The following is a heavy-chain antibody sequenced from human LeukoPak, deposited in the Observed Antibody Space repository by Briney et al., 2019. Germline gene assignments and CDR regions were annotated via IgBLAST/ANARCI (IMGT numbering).Heavy chain of an antibody. CDR3: ASAEYCSGGSCSFDAFDI. Sequence: GGSLRLSCAASGFTFSSYWMHWVRQAPGKGLVWVSRINSDGSSTSYADSVRGRFTISRDNAKNTLYLQMNSLGAEDTAVYYCASAEYCSGGSCSFDAFDIWGQGTMVTASS. J-gene: IGHJ3*02. D-gene: IGHD2-15*01. CDR2: INSDGSST. CDR1: GFTFSSYW. V-gene: IGHV3-74*01.